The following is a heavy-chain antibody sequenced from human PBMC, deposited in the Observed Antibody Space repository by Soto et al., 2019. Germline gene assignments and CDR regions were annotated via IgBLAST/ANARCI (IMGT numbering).Heavy chain of an antibody. CDR2: ISGNGEVI. CDR1: GLIFSDYY. V-gene: IGHV3-11*01. D-gene: IGHD4-17*01. J-gene: IGHJ4*02. CDR3: ARDVDADFRTDFDY. Sequence: GGSLRLSCVGSGLIFSDYYIHWIRRAPGKGLEWISYISGNGEVIQYAASARGRFTISRDNAENSVYLEMESLRDEDTALYYCARDVDADFRTDFDYWGRGTLVTVSS.